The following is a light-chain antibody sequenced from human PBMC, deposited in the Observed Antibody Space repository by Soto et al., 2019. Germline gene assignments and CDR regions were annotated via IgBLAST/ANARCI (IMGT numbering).Light chain of an antibody. Sequence: QSVLTQPPSASGTPGQRVSISCSGSRSNIGKNYVYWLQQLPGTAPKLLIYRDNQRPSGVPDRFSGSRPGTSASLAISGLRSEDEADYFCATWDDSLNGYVFGTGTKVTVL. CDR1: RSNIGKNY. J-gene: IGLJ1*01. CDR2: RDN. V-gene: IGLV1-47*01. CDR3: ATWDDSLNGYV.